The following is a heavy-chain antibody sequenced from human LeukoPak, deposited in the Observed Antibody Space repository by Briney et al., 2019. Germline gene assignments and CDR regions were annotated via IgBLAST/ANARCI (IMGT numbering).Heavy chain of an antibody. CDR3: ARSLLLWFGELDY. Sequence: GASVKVSCKASGYTFTGYYMHWVRQAPGQGLEWMGRINPNSGGTNYAQKFQGRVTMTRDTFISTAYMELSRLRSDDTAVYYCARSLLLWFGELDYWGQGTLVTVSS. CDR2: INPNSGGT. D-gene: IGHD3-10*01. J-gene: IGHJ4*02. CDR1: GYTFTGYY. V-gene: IGHV1-2*06.